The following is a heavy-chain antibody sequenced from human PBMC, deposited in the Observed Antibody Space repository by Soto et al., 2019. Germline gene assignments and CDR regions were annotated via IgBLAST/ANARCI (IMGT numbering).Heavy chain of an antibody. CDR2: IDPKSGGT. V-gene: IGHV1-2*02. Sequence: QLVQSGAEVKKPGASVRVSCKTSGPTFIAYYIHWVRQAPGQGLEWMGWIDPKSGGTTYEQKFLGRVTMTRDTSINTAYMDPNRLTSDDTAVYYCARVSVDVPEWGQGTLMTVSS. CDR1: GPTFIAYY. J-gene: IGHJ4*02. CDR3: ARVSVDVPE. D-gene: IGHD5-12*01.